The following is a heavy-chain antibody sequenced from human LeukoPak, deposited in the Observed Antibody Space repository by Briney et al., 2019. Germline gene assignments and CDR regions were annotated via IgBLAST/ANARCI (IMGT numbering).Heavy chain of an antibody. J-gene: IGHJ4*02. V-gene: IGHV4-39*02. Sequence: SETLSLTCTVSGDSISSSNYYWGWIRQPPGKGLEWIASIYYSGSTYYNPSLKSRVTISVDMSKNQFSLRLSSVTAADTAVYYCARDAAYGDYVGYWGQGTLVIVSS. CDR1: GDSISSSNYY. CDR3: ARDAAYGDYVGY. CDR2: IYYSGST. D-gene: IGHD4-17*01.